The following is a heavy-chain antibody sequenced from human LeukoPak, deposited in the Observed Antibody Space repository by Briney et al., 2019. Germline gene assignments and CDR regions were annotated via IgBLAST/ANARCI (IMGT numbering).Heavy chain of an antibody. D-gene: IGHD3-10*01. CDR3: TKVTYKGSGMDV. CDR1: GITVTKAW. CDR2: IKSVSDGGTT. Sequence: GGSLRLARGVSGITVTKAWMSWVRQTPGKGLEWLGRIKSVSDGGTTDYAAPVKGRFTISRDDSKNVLYLQMDSLKTEDTALYYCTKVTYKGSGMDVWGQGTSVTVSS. J-gene: IGHJ6*02. V-gene: IGHV3-15*01.